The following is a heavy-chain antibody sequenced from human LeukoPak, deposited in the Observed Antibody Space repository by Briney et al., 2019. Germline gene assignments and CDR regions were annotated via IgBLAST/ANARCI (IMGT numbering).Heavy chain of an antibody. J-gene: IGHJ4*02. Sequence: GGSLRLSCAASGFTFTSYSMNWVRQAPGKGLEWVSAISGSGDSTYYGDSVKGRFTISRDNSKNTLYLQMNSLRAEDTAVYYCAKTRPLDSSSWSHGDYWGQGTLVTVSS. CDR3: AKTRPLDSSSWSHGDY. CDR1: GFTFTSYS. CDR2: ISGSGDST. V-gene: IGHV3-23*01. D-gene: IGHD6-13*01.